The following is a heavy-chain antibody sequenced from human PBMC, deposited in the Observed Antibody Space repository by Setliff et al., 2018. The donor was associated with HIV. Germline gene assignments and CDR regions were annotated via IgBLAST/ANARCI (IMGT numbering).Heavy chain of an antibody. CDR2: ISGDGGRAT. Sequence: GGSLRLSCVASGFRFRTYAMSWVRQSQGKGLEWVSLISGDGGRATHYSDSVKGRFTISRDDSKNTLYLQMNSLRVEDTAVYYCAGSASYSSGWSGGYNAFDIWGQGTMVTVSS. J-gene: IGHJ3*02. CDR1: GFRFRTYA. CDR3: AGSASYSSGWSGGYNAFDI. D-gene: IGHD6-19*01. V-gene: IGHV3-23*01.